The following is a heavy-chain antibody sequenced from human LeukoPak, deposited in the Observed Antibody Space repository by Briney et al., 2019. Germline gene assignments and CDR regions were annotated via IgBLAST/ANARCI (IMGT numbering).Heavy chain of an antibody. J-gene: IGHJ5*02. CDR2: INTNTGNP. Sequence: ASVKVSCKASGYTFTSYAMNWVRQAPGQGLEWMGWINTNTGNPTYAQGFTGRFVFSLDTSVSTAYLQISSLKAEDTAVYYCARGGEDTMIVVAETDNWFDPWGQGTLVTVSS. CDR3: ARGGEDTMIVVAETDNWFDP. D-gene: IGHD3-22*01. V-gene: IGHV7-4-1*02. CDR1: GYTFTSYA.